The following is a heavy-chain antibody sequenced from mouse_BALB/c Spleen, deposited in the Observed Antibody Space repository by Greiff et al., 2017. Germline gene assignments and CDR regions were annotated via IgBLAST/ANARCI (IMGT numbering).Heavy chain of an antibody. CDR3: ARGPMITTDAMDY. Sequence: QVQLKQSGPELVRPGVSVKISCKGSGYTFTDYAMHWVKQSHAKSLEWIGVISTYYGNTNYNQKFKGKATMTVDKSSSTAYMELARLTSEDSAIYYCARGPMITTDAMDYWGQGTSVTVSS. J-gene: IGHJ4*01. CDR2: ISTYYGNT. D-gene: IGHD2-4*01. V-gene: IGHV1-67*01. CDR1: GYTFTDYA.